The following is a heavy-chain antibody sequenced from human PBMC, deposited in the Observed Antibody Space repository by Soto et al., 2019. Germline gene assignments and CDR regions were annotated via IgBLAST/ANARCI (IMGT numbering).Heavy chain of an antibody. J-gene: IGHJ5*01. D-gene: IGHD6-13*01. CDR3: ARRKGIGACRKWFDA. CDR1: GGTFSSYA. V-gene: IGHV1-69*06. CDR2: IIPIFGTA. Sequence: SVKVSCKASGGTFSSYAISGVRQAPGRGLEWMGGIIPIFGTANYAQKFQGRVTITADKSTSTAYMELSSLRSEDTAVYYCARRKGIGACRKWFDAGGHETLVTVS.